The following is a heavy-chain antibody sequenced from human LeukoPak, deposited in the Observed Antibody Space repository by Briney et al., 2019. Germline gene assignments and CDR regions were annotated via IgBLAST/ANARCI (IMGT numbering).Heavy chain of an antibody. Sequence: SQTLSLTCAISGDSVSSNSAAWNWIRQSPPRGLEWLGRTYFRSKWDTDYAVSVKSRITINPDTSKNQFSLQLNSVTPEDTAVYYCARDPYDFWSGYYTGRFDFWGQGTLVTVSS. V-gene: IGHV6-1*01. J-gene: IGHJ4*02. D-gene: IGHD3-3*01. CDR1: GDSVSSNSAA. CDR3: ARDPYDFWSGYYTGRFDF. CDR2: TYFRSKWDT.